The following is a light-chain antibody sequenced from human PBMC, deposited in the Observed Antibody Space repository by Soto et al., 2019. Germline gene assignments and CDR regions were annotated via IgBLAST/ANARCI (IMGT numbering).Light chain of an antibody. CDR3: QSYDSSLSRV. CDR2: GNS. Sequence: QTVVTQPPSVSGAPGQRVTISCTGSRSNIGAGYDVHWYQQLPGTAPKLLIHGNSNRPSGVPDRFSGSKSGTSASLAITGLQAEDEAEYYCQSYDSSLSRVFGGGTKLTVL. J-gene: IGLJ2*01. CDR1: RSNIGAGYD. V-gene: IGLV1-40*01.